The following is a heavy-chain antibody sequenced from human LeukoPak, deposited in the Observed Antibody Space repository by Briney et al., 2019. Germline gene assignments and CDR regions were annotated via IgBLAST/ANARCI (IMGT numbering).Heavy chain of an antibody. CDR3: ARASDYYDSSGYYSPPSFDY. D-gene: IGHD3-22*01. V-gene: IGHV4-59*01. CDR1: GGSISSYY. CDR2: IYYSGST. Sequence: PSETLSLTCTVSGGSISSYYWSWIRQPPGKGLEWIGYIYYSGSTNYNPSLKSRVTISVDTSKNQFSLKLSSVTAADTAVYYCARASDYYDSSGYYSPPSFDYWGQGTLVTVSS. J-gene: IGHJ4*02.